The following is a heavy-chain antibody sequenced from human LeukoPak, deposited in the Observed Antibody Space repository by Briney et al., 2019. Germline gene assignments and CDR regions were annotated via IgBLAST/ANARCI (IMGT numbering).Heavy chain of an antibody. CDR1: VVTFSSYP. V-gene: IGHV1-69*10. Sequence: SVKVSCKTSVVTFSSYPISWVRQAPGQGLVWMGGIIPVFGIVNYAQKFQGRVTITADNSTSTAYMELSSLRSEDTAVYYCARVTVAGPGTFDIWGQGTTVTVSS. J-gene: IGHJ3*02. CDR3: ARVTVAGPGTFDI. CDR2: IIPVFGIV. D-gene: IGHD6-19*01.